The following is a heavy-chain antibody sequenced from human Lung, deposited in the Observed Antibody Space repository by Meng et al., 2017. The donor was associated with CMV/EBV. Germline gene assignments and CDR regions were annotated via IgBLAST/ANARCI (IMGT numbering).Heavy chain of an antibody. CDR3: ARACRDFRSGMPGWGWFDP. Sequence: QLQLQESGSGLVKPSQTPSLTCAVSGGSISSGSYSLTWIRQPPGQGLEWIGYIYDSRTSYYNPSLKSRVTISVDRSKNQFSLKLNSVTAADTAVYYCARACRDFRSGMPGWGWFDPWGQGTLVTVSS. J-gene: IGHJ5*02. CDR2: IYDSRTS. CDR1: GGSISSGSYS. D-gene: IGHD3-3*01. V-gene: IGHV4-30-2*01.